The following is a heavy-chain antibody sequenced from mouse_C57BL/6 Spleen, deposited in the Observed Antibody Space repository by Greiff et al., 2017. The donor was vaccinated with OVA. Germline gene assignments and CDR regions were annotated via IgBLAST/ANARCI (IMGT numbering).Heavy chain of an antibody. CDR3: ARSDGSSPFYAMDD. D-gene: IGHD1-1*01. Sequence: LVESGAELVKPGASVKLSCTASGFNIKDYYMHWVKQRTEQGLVWIGRIDPEDGETKYAPKFQGKATITADTSSNTAYLQLSSLTSEDTAVYYGARSDGSSPFYAMDDWGQGTSVTVSS. V-gene: IGHV14-2*01. CDR2: IDPEDGET. J-gene: IGHJ4*01. CDR1: GFNIKDYY.